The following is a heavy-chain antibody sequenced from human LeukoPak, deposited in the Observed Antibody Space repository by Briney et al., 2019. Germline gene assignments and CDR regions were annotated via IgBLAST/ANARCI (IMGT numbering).Heavy chain of an antibody. J-gene: IGHJ4*02. CDR1: GDSFTTYW. CDR3: ASGGSYYDSSGYYTDY. D-gene: IGHD3-22*01. Sequence: GESLKISCKGSGDSFTTYWISWVRQMPGKGLEWMGIIYPGDSDTRYSPSFQGQVTISADKSISTAYLQWSSLKASDTAMYYCASGGSYYDSSGYYTDYWGQGTLVTVSS. CDR2: IYPGDSDT. V-gene: IGHV5-51*01.